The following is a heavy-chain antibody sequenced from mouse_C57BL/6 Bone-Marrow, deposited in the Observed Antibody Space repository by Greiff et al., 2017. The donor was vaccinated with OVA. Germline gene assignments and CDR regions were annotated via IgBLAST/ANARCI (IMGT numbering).Heavy chain of an antibody. V-gene: IGHV1-26*01. J-gene: IGHJ3*01. CDR2: INPNNGGT. CDR1: GYTFTDYY. D-gene: IGHD4-1*01. CDR3: ARGRDWEGFAY. Sequence: VQLQQSGPELVKPGASVKISCKASGYTFTDYYMNWVKQSHGKSLEWIGDINPNNGGTSYNQKFKGKATLTVDKSSSTAYMELRSLTSEDSAVYYCARGRDWEGFAYWGQGTLVTVSA.